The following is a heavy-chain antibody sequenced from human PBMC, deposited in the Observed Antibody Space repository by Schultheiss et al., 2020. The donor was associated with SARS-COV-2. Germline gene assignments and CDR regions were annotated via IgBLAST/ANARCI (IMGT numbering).Heavy chain of an antibody. J-gene: IGHJ4*02. Sequence: GGSLRLSCAASGFTFSSYGMHWVRQAPGKGLEWVAVIWYDGSNKYYANSVKGRFTISRDNSKNTLYLQMGSLRAEDMAVYYCARGRGYCSSTSCYSDYWGQGTLVTVSS. V-gene: IGHV3-33*01. CDR1: GFTFSSYG. CDR3: ARGRGYCSSTSCYSDY. CDR2: IWYDGSNK. D-gene: IGHD2-2*01.